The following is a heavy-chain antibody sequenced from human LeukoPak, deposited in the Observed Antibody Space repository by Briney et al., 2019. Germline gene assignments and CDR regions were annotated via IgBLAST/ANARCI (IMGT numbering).Heavy chain of an antibody. CDR1: GYTLTGYY. CDR3: ARDYSSSWAFYYYYYYMDV. V-gene: IGHV1-2*02. D-gene: IGHD6-13*01. J-gene: IGHJ6*03. Sequence: GASVKVSCKASGYTLTGYYMHWVRQAPGQGLEWMGWINPNSGGTNYAQKFQGRVTMTRDTSISTAYMELSRLRSDDTAVYYCARDYSSSWAFYYYYYYMDVWGKGTTVTVSS. CDR2: INPNSGGT.